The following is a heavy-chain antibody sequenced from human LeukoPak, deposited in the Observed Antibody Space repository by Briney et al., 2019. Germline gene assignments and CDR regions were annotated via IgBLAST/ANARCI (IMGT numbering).Heavy chain of an antibody. D-gene: IGHD3-16*01. V-gene: IGHV1-24*01. Sequence: ASVKVSCKVSGYTLTELSMHWVRQAPGKGLEWMGGFDPEDGETIYAQKFQGRVTITADESTSTAYMELSSLRSEDTAVYYCARDGAAIPRGMTRDYYYYMDVWGKGTTVTVSS. CDR1: GYTLTELS. CDR2: FDPEDGET. J-gene: IGHJ6*03. CDR3: ARDGAAIPRGMTRDYYYYMDV.